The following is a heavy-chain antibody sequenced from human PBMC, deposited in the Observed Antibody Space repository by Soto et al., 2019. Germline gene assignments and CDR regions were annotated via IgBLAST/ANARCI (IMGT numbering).Heavy chain of an antibody. Sequence: GASVKVSCKASGYSFTDYYIHWVRQAPGQGLEWMGWINPDSGGTNYAQNFQGRVTMTRDPSISTAYMELTGLRSDDTAVYYCARDQMTTVTTNNYYGMDVWGQGTTVTVSS. CDR1: GYSFTDYY. J-gene: IGHJ6*02. V-gene: IGHV1-2*02. CDR2: INPDSGGT. D-gene: IGHD4-17*01. CDR3: ARDQMTTVTTNNYYGMDV.